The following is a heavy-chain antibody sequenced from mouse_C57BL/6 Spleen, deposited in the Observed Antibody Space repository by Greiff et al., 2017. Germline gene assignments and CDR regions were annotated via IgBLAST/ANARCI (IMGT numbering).Heavy chain of an antibody. J-gene: IGHJ2*01. D-gene: IGHD1-1*01. CDR3: ASTGNLYSLDY. CDR1: GFNIKDYY. Sequence: VQLQQSGAELVKPGASVKLSCTASGFNIKDYYMHWVKQRTEQGLEWIGRIDPEDGDTKYAPKFQGKATITADTSSNTAYLQLSSLTSEDTAVYYCASTGNLYSLDYWGQGTTLTVSS. V-gene: IGHV14-2*01. CDR2: IDPEDGDT.